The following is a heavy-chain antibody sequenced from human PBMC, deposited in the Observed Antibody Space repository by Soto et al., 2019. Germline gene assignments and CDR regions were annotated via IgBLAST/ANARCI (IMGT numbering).Heavy chain of an antibody. CDR2: ISSTTNYI. CDR1: GFTFTRYS. CDR3: ARESEDLTSNFDY. Sequence: GGSLRLSCAASGFTFTRYSMNWVLQAPGKGLEWVSSISSTTNYIYYGDAMKGRFTISRDNAKNSLYLEMNSLSDEDTAVYYCARESEDLTSNFDYWGQGTLVTVSS. J-gene: IGHJ4*02. V-gene: IGHV3-21*06.